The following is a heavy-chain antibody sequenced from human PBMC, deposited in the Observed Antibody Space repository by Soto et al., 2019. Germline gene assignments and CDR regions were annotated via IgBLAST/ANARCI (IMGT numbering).Heavy chain of an antibody. CDR2: IIPVFGTP. Sequence: QIQLVQSGAGVKKPGSSAKVSCKASGGSLSNYGISWVRQAPGQGLEWMGAIIPVFGTPNYAQKFQDRVTITADESTTTVYMEVRSLTSEDTAVYYCARGDATKIVVTTYYAMDVWGQGTTVTVSS. D-gene: IGHD3-22*01. CDR1: GGSLSNYG. J-gene: IGHJ6*02. CDR3: ARGDATKIVVTTYYAMDV. V-gene: IGHV1-69*12.